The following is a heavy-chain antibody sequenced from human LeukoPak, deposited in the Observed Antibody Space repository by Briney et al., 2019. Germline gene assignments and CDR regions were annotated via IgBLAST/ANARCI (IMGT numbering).Heavy chain of an antibody. CDR1: GFTFSNSA. D-gene: IGHD3-10*01. CDR2: ISDNGGRT. CDR3: TKDLMRDRWFGES. V-gene: IGHV3-23*01. J-gene: IGHJ4*02. Sequence: GSLRLSCAASGFTFSNSAMTWVRLAPGKGLEWVSVISDNGGRTYYADSVKGRFTISRDNSRNTLYLEMKSLRIEDTAVYYCTKDLMRDRWFGESRGQGTLVTVSS.